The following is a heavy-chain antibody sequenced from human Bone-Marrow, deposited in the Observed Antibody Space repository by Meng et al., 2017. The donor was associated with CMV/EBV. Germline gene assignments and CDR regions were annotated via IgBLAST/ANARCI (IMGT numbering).Heavy chain of an antibody. CDR1: GFIFSRYG. D-gene: IGHD3-22*01. CDR3: AKDDDSAGYYFAYY. J-gene: IGHJ4*02. CDR2: VRNDGSKK. V-gene: IGHV3-30*02. Sequence: GESLKISCVESGFIFSRYGMHWVRQAPGKGLEWVAFVRNDGSKKYYADSVKGRFTISRDNSKNTLYLQMNSLRTEDTAVYYCAKDDDSAGYYFAYYWGQGTLVTVSS.